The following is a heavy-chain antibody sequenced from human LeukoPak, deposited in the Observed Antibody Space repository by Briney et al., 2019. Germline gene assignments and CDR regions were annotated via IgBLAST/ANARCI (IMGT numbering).Heavy chain of an antibody. D-gene: IGHD3-22*01. Sequence: SETLSLTCTVSDGSISSYYWSWIRQPPGKGLEWIGYIYYSGSTNYNPSLKSRVTISVDTSKNQFSLKLSSVTAADTAVYYCARRPVVKSGAFDIWGQGTMVTVSS. CDR1: DGSISSYY. J-gene: IGHJ3*02. CDR2: IYYSGST. CDR3: ARRPVVKSGAFDI. V-gene: IGHV4-59*01.